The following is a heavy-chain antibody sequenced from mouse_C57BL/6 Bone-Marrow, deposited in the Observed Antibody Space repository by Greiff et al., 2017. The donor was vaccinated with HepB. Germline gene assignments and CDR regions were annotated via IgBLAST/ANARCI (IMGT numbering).Heavy chain of an antibody. J-gene: IGHJ2*01. CDR3: AREYYYGSSYDYFDY. D-gene: IGHD1-1*01. CDR2: INPNNGGT. CDR1: GYTFTDYY. V-gene: IGHV1-26*01. Sequence: EVKLQQSGPELVKPGASVKISCKASGYTFTDYYMNWVKQSHGKSLEWIGDINPNNGGTSYNQKFKGKATLTVDKSSSTAYMELRSLTSEDSAVYYCAREYYYGSSYDYFDYWGQGTTLTVSS.